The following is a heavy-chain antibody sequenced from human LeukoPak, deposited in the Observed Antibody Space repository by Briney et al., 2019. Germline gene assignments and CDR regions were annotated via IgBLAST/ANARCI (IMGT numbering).Heavy chain of an antibody. Sequence: ASVKVSCKASGGTFRNYAINWVRQAPGLGLEWMGRIIPVLGTPHYAHNFQGRVTITADESTSTAYMELSSLRSEDTAVYYCARAVLRFLESPEGGYMDVWGKGTTVTVSS. CDR2: IIPVLGTP. CDR3: ARAVLRFLESPEGGYMDV. J-gene: IGHJ6*03. D-gene: IGHD3-3*01. V-gene: IGHV1-69*11. CDR1: GGTFRNYA.